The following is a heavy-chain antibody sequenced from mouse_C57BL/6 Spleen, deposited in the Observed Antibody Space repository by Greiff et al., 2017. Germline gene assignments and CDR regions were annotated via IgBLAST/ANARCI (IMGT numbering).Heavy chain of an antibody. CDR2: IHPNSGST. J-gene: IGHJ3*01. CDR1: GYTFTSYW. Sequence: QVQLKQPGAELVKPGASVKLSCKASGYTFTSYWMHWVKQRPGQGLEWIGMIHPNSGSTNYNEKFKSKATLTVDKSSSTAYMQLSSLTSEDSAVYYCARLVICYDYDGFAYWGQGTLVTVSA. V-gene: IGHV1-64*01. D-gene: IGHD2-4*01. CDR3: ARLVICYDYDGFAY.